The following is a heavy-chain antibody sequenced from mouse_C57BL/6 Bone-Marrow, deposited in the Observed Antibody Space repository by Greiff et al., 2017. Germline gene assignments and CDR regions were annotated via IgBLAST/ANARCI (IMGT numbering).Heavy chain of an antibody. CDR2: ISDGGSYT. J-gene: IGHJ3*01. Sequence: EVQLVESGGGLVKPGGSLKLSCAASGFTFSSYAMSWVRQTPEKRLEWVATISDGGSYTYYPDNVKGRFTLSRVNAKNNLYLQMSHLKSADTAMYYCAREYFLRGAYWGQGTLVTVSA. D-gene: IGHD1-1*01. V-gene: IGHV5-4*01. CDR3: AREYFLRGAY. CDR1: GFTFSSYA.